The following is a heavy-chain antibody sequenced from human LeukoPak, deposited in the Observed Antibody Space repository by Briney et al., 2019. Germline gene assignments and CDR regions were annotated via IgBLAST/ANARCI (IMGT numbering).Heavy chain of an antibody. CDR3: ARTYCGGDCYSDDAFDI. J-gene: IGHJ3*02. CDR2: ISAYNGNT. D-gene: IGHD2-21*02. CDR1: AYTFTIYG. Sequence: ASVTVSFTASAYTFTIYGISWVRQAPGQGLEWMGWISAYNGNTNYAQKLQGRVTMTTDTSTSTAYMELRSLRSDDTAVYYCARTYCGGDCYSDDAFDIWGQGTMVTVSS. V-gene: IGHV1-18*01.